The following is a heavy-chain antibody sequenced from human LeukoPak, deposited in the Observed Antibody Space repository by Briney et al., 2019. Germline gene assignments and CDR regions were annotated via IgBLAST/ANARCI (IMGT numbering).Heavy chain of an antibody. Sequence: GGSLRLSCAASGFTFNTYSMNWVRQAPGKGLEWISYIGGSTGTIFYADSVKGRFTISRVNAKNSLYLQMNSLRAEDTAVYYCASETGTAFYWGQGTLVTVSS. CDR1: GFTFNTYS. D-gene: IGHD1-1*01. CDR2: IGGSTGTI. CDR3: ASETGTAFY. J-gene: IGHJ4*02. V-gene: IGHV3-48*01.